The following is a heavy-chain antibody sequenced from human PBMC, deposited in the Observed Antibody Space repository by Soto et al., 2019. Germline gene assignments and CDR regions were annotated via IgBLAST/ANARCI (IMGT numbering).Heavy chain of an antibody. CDR3: ARENYDFWSGYYLDY. D-gene: IGHD3-3*01. V-gene: IGHV3-74*01. Sequence: EVQLVESGGGLVQPGGSLRLSCVVSGITFSTYRMHWVRQAPGKGLVWVSHIKSDGTVTHYTDSVRGRFIISRDNAKNTLFLHMNSLRAEDTAVYYCARENYDFWSGYYLDYWGQGTLVTVSS. J-gene: IGHJ4*02. CDR2: IKSDGTVT. CDR1: GITFSTYR.